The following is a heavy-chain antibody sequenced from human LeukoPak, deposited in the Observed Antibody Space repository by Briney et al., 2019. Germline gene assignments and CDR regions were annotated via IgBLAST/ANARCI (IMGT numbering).Heavy chain of an antibody. J-gene: IGHJ4*02. CDR1: GFTFSNYW. CDR3: AKADFIAVAGTEYHFDY. Sequence: GGSLRLSCAASGFTFSNYWMSWIRQAPGKGLQWVANIKQDGSEKYYVDSVKGRFTISRDNSKNTLYLQMNSLRAEDTAVYYCAKADFIAVAGTEYHFDYWGQGTLVTVSS. D-gene: IGHD6-19*01. V-gene: IGHV3-7*01. CDR2: IKQDGSEK.